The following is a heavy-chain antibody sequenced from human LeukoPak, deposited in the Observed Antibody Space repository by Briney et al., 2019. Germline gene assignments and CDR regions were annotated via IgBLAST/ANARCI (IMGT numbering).Heavy chain of an antibody. D-gene: IGHD6-6*01. CDR2: ISSGSSYT. CDR1: GLTFSDYY. Sequence: GGSLRLSCAASGLTFSDYYMTWIRQAPGKGLEWVSYISSGSSYTDYADSVKGRFTISRDNAKNSLDLQMNILRAEDTALYYCARARWSIPSSSFDYWGRGALVTVSS. V-gene: IGHV3-11*06. J-gene: IGHJ4*02. CDR3: ARARWSIPSSSFDY.